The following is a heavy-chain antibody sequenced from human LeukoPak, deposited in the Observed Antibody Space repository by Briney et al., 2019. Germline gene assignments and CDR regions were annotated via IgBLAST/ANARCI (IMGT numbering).Heavy chain of an antibody. CDR2: IKQDGSEK. Sequence: GGSLRLSCAASGFIFSRFWMNWVRQAPGKGLEWVANIKQDGSEKYYVDAVKGRFTISRDDSKSIAYLQMNSLKTEDTAVYYCTRDFQGAFQHWGQGTLVTVSS. D-gene: IGHD1-26*01. CDR1: GFIFSRFW. J-gene: IGHJ1*01. CDR3: TRDFQGAFQH. V-gene: IGHV3-7*03.